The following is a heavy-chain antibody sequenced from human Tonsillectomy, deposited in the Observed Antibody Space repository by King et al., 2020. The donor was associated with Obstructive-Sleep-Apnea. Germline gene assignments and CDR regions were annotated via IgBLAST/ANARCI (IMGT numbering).Heavy chain of an antibody. CDR2: ISGSGRST. CDR1: GFTFSSYA. CDR3: AKERDNWNAGPYYFDY. D-gene: IGHD1-1*01. V-gene: IGHV3-23*04. J-gene: IGHJ4*02. Sequence: VQLVESGGGLVQPGGSLRLSCVASGFTFSSYAMTWVRQAPGKGLEWVSVISGSGRSTYYADSVRGRFTISRDNSKNTLYLQMNSLRADDTAVYYCAKERDNWNAGPYYFDYWGQGTLVTVSS.